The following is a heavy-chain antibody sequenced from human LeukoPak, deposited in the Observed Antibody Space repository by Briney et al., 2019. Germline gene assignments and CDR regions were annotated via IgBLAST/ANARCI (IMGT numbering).Heavy chain of an antibody. D-gene: IGHD7-27*01. Sequence: ASVKVSCKASGYTFIHYFILWVRQAPGQGLEWMGRINSNTGVTEYTQKFQGRVTMTRDTSITTVYMELSSLTSDDSAVYYCARDYSSTSNWELDYWGQGTLVTVSS. CDR2: INSNTGVT. V-gene: IGHV1-2*06. J-gene: IGHJ4*02. CDR3: ARDYSSTSNWELDY. CDR1: GYTFIHYF.